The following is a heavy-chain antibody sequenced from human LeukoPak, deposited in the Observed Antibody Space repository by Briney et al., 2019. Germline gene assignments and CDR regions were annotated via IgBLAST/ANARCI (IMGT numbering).Heavy chain of an antibody. D-gene: IGHD7-27*01. CDR1: DFTFSSYT. V-gene: IGHV3-23*01. CDR2: IGTRGDGI. Sequence: PGGSLRLSCVASDFTFSSYTMIWVRQAPGKALEWVSVIGTRGDGIHYADSVKGRFTISRDDSKNTLYLQMNSLRAEDTAVYYCARDPNWGSGYWGQGTLVTASS. J-gene: IGHJ4*02. CDR3: ARDPNWGSGY.